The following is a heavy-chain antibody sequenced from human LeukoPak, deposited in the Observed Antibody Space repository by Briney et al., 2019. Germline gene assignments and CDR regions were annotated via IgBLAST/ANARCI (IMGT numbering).Heavy chain of an antibody. V-gene: IGHV3-30*02. CDR1: RFTFSSYA. D-gene: IGHD2-2*01. CDR3: AKGSSSTSWDYYYYYMDV. CDR2: IRYDGSNK. Sequence: GGSLRLSCAASRFTFSSYAMHWVRQAPGKGLEWVAFIRYDGSNKYYADSVKGRFTISRDNSKNTLYLQMNSLRAEDTAVYYCAKGSSSTSWDYYYYYMDVWGKGTTVTISS. J-gene: IGHJ6*03.